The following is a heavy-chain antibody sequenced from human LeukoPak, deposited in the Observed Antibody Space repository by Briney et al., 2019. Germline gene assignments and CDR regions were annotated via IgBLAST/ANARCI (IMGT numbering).Heavy chain of an antibody. J-gene: IGHJ5*02. CDR1: GFTFSSYW. CDR3: ARESFATRWFDP. Sequence: GGSLRLSCAASGFTFSSYWMSWVRQAPGKGLEWVSVIYSGGSTYYADSVKGRFTISRDNSKNTLYLQMGSLRAEDMAVYYCARESFATRWFDPWGQGTLVTVSS. D-gene: IGHD5-12*01. CDR2: IYSGGST. V-gene: IGHV3-66*02.